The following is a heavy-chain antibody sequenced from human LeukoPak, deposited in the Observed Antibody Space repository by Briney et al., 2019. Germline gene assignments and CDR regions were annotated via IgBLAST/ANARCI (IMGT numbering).Heavy chain of an antibody. D-gene: IGHD6-6*01. CDR3: ARDQRVTARPDIDY. Sequence: GGSLRLSRAASGFTFRNHWMHWIRQTPGQGLVWVSRISSDGSSTTYADSVKGRFTISRDNAKNTLYLQMNNLRADDTAMYYCARDQRVTARPDIDYWGQGTLVIVSS. CDR1: GFTFRNHW. V-gene: IGHV3-74*03. J-gene: IGHJ4*02. CDR2: ISSDGSST.